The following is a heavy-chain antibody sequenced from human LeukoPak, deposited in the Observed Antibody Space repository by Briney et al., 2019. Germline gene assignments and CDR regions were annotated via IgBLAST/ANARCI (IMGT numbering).Heavy chain of an antibody. V-gene: IGHV1-18*01. Sequence: GASVKVSCKASGYTFTSYGISWVRQAPGQGLEWMGWISAYNGNTNYAQKLQGRVTMTTDTSTSTAYMELRSLRSDDTAVYYCASIAYSSGWYDFDYWSLGTLVTVSS. D-gene: IGHD6-19*01. CDR3: ASIAYSSGWYDFDY. CDR1: GYTFTSYG. J-gene: IGHJ4*02. CDR2: ISAYNGNT.